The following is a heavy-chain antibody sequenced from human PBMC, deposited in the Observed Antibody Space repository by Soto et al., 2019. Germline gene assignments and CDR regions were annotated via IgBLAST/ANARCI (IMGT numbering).Heavy chain of an antibody. V-gene: IGHV5-51*01. Sequence: GESLKISCKGSGYSFSDSWIGWVRQMPGKGLEWMGIFYPADSQTKYSPSFIGQFTMSADKSIYTAYLQWSSLQASDTAMYYCATSTSVTRIFDYCGDGTLVTVSS. CDR1: GYSFSDSW. CDR2: FYPADSQT. J-gene: IGHJ4*01. CDR3: ATSTSVTRIFDY. D-gene: IGHD2-21*02.